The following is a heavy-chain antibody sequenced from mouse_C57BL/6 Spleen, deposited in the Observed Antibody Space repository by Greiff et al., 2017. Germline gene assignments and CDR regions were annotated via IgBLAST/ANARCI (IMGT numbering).Heavy chain of an antibody. Sequence: QVQLQQPGAELVRPGSSVKLSCKASGYTFTSYWVHWVKQRPIQGLEWIGNIDPSDSETHYNQKFKDKATLTVDKSSSTAYMQLGSLTSEDSAVYYCAREITTVVSAMDDWGQGTSVTVSS. CDR3: AREITTVVSAMDD. J-gene: IGHJ4*01. CDR2: IDPSDSET. V-gene: IGHV1-52*01. D-gene: IGHD1-1*01. CDR1: GYTFTSYW.